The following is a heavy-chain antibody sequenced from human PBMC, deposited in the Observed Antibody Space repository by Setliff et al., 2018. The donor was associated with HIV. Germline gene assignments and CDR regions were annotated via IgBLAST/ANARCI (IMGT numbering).Heavy chain of an antibody. CDR2: INIRSGNT. CDR3: VREARGGYFDY. CDR1: GYSFTTSG. D-gene: IGHD2-15*01. J-gene: IGHJ4*02. Sequence: ASVKVSCKASGYSFTTSGVSWVRQAPGRGLEWMGWINIRSGNTNYAQNFQGRVTMTRDTSTNTVYMDLSSLKSEDTAVYYCVREARGGYFDYWGQGTLVTVSS. V-gene: IGHV1-18*01.